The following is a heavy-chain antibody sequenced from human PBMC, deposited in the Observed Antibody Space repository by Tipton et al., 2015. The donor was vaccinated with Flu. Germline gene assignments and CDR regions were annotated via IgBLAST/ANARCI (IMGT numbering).Heavy chain of an antibody. V-gene: IGHV4-34*01. J-gene: IGHJ4*02. D-gene: IGHD3-22*01. CDR3: ARGSGYYFCDY. CDR1: GGSFSGYY. Sequence: TLSLTCAVYGGSFSGYYWSWIRQPPGKGLEWIGEINHSGSTNYNPSLKSRVTISVDTSKNQFSLKLSSVTAADTAVYYCARGSGYYFCDYWGQGTLVTVSS. CDR2: INHSGST.